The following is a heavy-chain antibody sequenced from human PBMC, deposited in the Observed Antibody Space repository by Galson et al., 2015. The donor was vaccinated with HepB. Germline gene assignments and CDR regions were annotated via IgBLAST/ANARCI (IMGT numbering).Heavy chain of an antibody. CDR1: GGTFSSYA. V-gene: IGHV1-69*13. J-gene: IGHJ4*02. Sequence: SVKVSCKASGGTFSSYAISWVRQAPGQGLEWMGGIIPIFGTANYAQKFQGRVTITADESTSTAYMELSSLRSEDTAVYYCARLNVGATPFDYWGQGTLVTVSS. CDR3: ARLNVGATPFDY. D-gene: IGHD1-26*01. CDR2: IIPIFGTA.